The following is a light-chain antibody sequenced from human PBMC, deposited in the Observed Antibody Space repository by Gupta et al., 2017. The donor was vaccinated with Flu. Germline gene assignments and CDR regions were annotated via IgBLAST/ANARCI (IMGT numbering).Light chain of an antibody. J-gene: IGKJ4*01. Sequence: EIVMTQSAATLSVSPGERAKLSCRASQSVSNNLAWYQHRPCQAPRLLIYGASTRSSGIPARFHGSRFGTVFTLTISSRHLEDFAIHHSLRYNNSPPPTSGGGVRLEI. CDR3: LRYNNSPPPT. V-gene: IGKV3-15*01. CDR2: GAS. CDR1: QSVSNN.